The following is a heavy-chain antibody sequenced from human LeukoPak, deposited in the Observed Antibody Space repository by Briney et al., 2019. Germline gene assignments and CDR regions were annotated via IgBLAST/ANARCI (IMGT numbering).Heavy chain of an antibody. J-gene: IGHJ3*02. V-gene: IGHV3-20*04. D-gene: IGHD3-22*01. CDR3: ARDYYDSSGPHDAFDI. Sequence: GGSLRLSCAASGFTLDDYGMSWVRQAPGKGLEWVSRINWNGGRTGYADTVRGRCTISRDNAKNSLYLRMNSLRAEDTALYYCARDYYDSSGPHDAFDIWGQGTMVTVSS. CDR1: GFTLDDYG. CDR2: INWNGGRT.